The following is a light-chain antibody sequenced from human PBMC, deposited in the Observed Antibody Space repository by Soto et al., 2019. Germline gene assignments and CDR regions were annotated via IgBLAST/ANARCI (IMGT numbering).Light chain of an antibody. CDR2: GN. CDR3: QSYDISLSGSWV. CDR1: SSNIGTNYD. V-gene: IGLV1-40*01. J-gene: IGLJ3*02. Sequence: QLVLTQPPSVSGAPGQRVTISCTGSSSNIGTNYDVHWYQQLPGTAPKLLVYGNNRPSGVPDRFSASKSGTSASLVITGLQAEDEADYYCQSYDISLSGSWVFGGGTQLTVL.